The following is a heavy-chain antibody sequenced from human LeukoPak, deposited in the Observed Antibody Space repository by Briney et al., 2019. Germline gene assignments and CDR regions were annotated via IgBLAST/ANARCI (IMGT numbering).Heavy chain of an antibody. V-gene: IGHV3-33*01. J-gene: IGHJ4*02. Sequence: GRSVTLSCAATGFNFRNYGMHWVRQAPGQGLEWVAAVWYDGRNKFYADSVKGRFTMSMQISNHTLFLQMNSLGVEDTAVYYCARDKDALDHWGQGTLVTVSS. CDR2: VWYDGRNK. CDR3: ARDKDALDH. CDR1: GFNFRNYG. D-gene: IGHD2-8*01.